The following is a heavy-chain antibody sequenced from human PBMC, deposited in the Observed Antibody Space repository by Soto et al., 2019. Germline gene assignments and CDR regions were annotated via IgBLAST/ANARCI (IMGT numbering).Heavy chain of an antibody. V-gene: IGHV1-46*01. J-gene: IGHJ4*02. CDR3: ARAQYRSTSFFFDF. CDR1: GYTLTTNH. Sequence: ASVKVSCKASGYTLTTNHMHWVRQAPGQGLEWMGIVNPSLGRTNYAQKFQGRVAMTWDTSTSTFYMELSSLTSDDTAVYYCARAQYRSTSFFFDFWGQGTLVTVSS. D-gene: IGHD6-6*01. CDR2: VNPSLGRT.